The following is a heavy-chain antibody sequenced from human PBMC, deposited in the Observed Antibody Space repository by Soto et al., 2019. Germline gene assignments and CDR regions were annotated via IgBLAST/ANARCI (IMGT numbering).Heavy chain of an antibody. CDR3: ARDRWIVSTITSFDY. CDR2: IWYDGRKE. CDR1: GFTFSTYG. D-gene: IGHD5-12*01. V-gene: IGHV3-33*01. Sequence: QVQLVESGGGVVKPGRSLRLSCSASGFTFSTYGMHWVRQAPGKGLEWVALIWYDGRKEDYADSVKGRFTISRDNSKNTLYLQMNSLRAEDTAVYYCARDRWIVSTITSFDYWGQGTPVTVSS. J-gene: IGHJ4*02.